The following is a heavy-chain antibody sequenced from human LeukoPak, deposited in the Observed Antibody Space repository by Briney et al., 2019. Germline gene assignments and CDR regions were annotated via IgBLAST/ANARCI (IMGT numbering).Heavy chain of an antibody. CDR1: GGSISSSSYY. V-gene: IGHV4-39*07. CDR2: IYYSGST. Sequence: SETLSLTCTVSGGSISSSSYYWGWIRQPPGKGLEWIGSIYYSGSTNYNPSLKSRVAISLDKSSNQFSLRLTSVTAADTAMYFCAREEMPGKFDYWGQGTLVTVSS. J-gene: IGHJ4*02. D-gene: IGHD1-26*01. CDR3: AREEMPGKFDY.